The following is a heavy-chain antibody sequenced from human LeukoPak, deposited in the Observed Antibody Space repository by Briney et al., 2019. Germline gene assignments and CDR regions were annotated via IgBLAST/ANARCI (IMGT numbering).Heavy chain of an antibody. D-gene: IGHD1-1*01. CDR2: IYYSGTT. CDR1: GGSISSTSYY. V-gene: IGHV4-39*02. CDR3: ARDTSHTIGTGDFDY. Sequence: SETLSLTCTVSGGSISSTSYYWGWIRQPPGKGLEWIGSIYYSGTTYYNPSRKSRVTISVDTAKNQFSLELSSVTAADTAVYYCARDTSHTIGTGDFDYWGQGTLVTVSS. J-gene: IGHJ4*02.